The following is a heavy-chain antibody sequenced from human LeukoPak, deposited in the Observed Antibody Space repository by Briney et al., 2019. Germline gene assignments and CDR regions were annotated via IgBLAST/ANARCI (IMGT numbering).Heavy chain of an antibody. CDR1: GGSISSGGYS. D-gene: IGHD5-18*01. CDR3: ARSRIQLWNSPFDY. J-gene: IGHJ4*02. V-gene: IGHV4-30-2*01. Sequence: PSQTLSLTCAVSGGSISSGGYSWSWIRQPPGKGLEWIGYIYHSGSTYYNPSLKSRVTISVDRSKNQFSLKLSSVTAADTAVYYCARSRIQLWNSPFDYWGQGTLVTASS. CDR2: IYHSGST.